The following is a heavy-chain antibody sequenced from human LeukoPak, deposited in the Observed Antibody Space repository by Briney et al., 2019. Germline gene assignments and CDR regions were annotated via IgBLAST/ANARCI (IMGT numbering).Heavy chain of an antibody. CDR3: ARGYYYDSSGYLDY. V-gene: IGHV4-34*01. D-gene: IGHD3-22*01. J-gene: IGHJ4*02. CDR1: GGSFSGYY. CDR2: TNHSGST. Sequence: PSETLSLTCAVYGGSFSGYYWSWIRQPPGKGLEWIGETNHSGSTNYNPSLKSRVTISVDTSKNQFSLKLSSVTAADTAVYYCARGYYYDSSGYLDYWGQGTLVTVSS.